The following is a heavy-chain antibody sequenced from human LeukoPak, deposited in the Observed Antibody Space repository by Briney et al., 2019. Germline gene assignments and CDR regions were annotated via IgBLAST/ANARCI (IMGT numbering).Heavy chain of an antibody. D-gene: IGHD1-26*01. Sequence: ASVKVSCKVSGYTLTELSMHWVRQAPGKGLEWMGGFDPEDGETIYAQKFQGRVTMTEDTSTDTAYMELSSLRSEDTAVYYCATWPLIVGAVNDAFDIWGQRTMVTVSS. CDR1: GYTLTELS. CDR3: ATWPLIVGAVNDAFDI. V-gene: IGHV1-24*01. CDR2: FDPEDGET. J-gene: IGHJ3*02.